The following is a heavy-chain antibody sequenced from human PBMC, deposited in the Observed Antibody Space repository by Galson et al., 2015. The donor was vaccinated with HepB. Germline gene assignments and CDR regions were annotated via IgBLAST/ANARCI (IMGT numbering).Heavy chain of an antibody. Sequence: SLRLSCAASGFTFSSYAMSWVRQAPGKGLEWVSAISGSGGGTYYADSVKGRFTISRDNSKNTLYLQLNGLRAEDTAVYYCARDDYSRYLGQGTLVTVSS. CDR3: ARDDYSRY. CDR2: ISGSGGGT. V-gene: IGHV3-23*01. CDR1: GFTFSSYA. J-gene: IGHJ4*02. D-gene: IGHD4-11*01.